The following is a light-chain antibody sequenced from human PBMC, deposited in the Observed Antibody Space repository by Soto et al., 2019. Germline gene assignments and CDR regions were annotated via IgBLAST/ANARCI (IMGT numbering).Light chain of an antibody. Sequence: DIQMTQSPSTLSASVGDRVTITCRASQSISGCLAWYQQKPGKAPKFLIYDVSSLESGVPSRFSGSGSGTEFTLMITGLQPDDFATYYCQQYDRYSLTFGGGTKVDIK. V-gene: IGKV1-5*01. CDR2: DVS. CDR1: QSISGC. J-gene: IGKJ4*01. CDR3: QQYDRYSLT.